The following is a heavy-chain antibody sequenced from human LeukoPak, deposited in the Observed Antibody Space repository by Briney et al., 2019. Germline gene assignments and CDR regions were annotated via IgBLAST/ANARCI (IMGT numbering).Heavy chain of an antibody. CDR2: IFSSGDP. V-gene: IGHV4-59*12. D-gene: IGHD5-18*01. CDR1: GGSINNFY. CDR3: ARMDTAFFDP. Sequence: SETLSLTCTVSGGSINNFYWSWIRQPPGKGLEWIAYIFSSGDPNYNPSLKSRVTISVDTSKNQFSLQLSSVAAADTAVYYCARMDTAFFDPWGQGTLVTVSS. J-gene: IGHJ5*02.